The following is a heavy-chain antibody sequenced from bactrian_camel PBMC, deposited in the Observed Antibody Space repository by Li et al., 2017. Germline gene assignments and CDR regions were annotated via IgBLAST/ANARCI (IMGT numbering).Heavy chain of an antibody. CDR3: AKEDPDAGRAV. CDR1: RYTYSSYC. CDR2: IDKDGTT. V-gene: IGHV3S1*01. J-gene: IGHJ4*01. Sequence: HVQLVESGGGKVQSGGSLRLSCAVSRYTYSSYCMGWFRQAPGKEREGVAAIDKDGTTSYADTVKGRFTISQDNAKITLFLQMNSLKPEDTAMYYCAKEDPDAGRAVWGQGTQVTVS. D-gene: IGHD6*01.